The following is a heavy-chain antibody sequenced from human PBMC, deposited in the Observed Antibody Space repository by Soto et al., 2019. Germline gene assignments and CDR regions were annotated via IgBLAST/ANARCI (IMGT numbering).Heavy chain of an antibody. D-gene: IGHD3-10*01. CDR2: IYSGGST. J-gene: IGHJ6*02. CDR3: ARGANYYGSGSRYYYYGMDV. Sequence: GGSLRLSCAASGFTVSGNYMSWVRQAPGKGLEWVSVIYSGGSTYYADSVKGRFTISRDNSKNTLYLQMNSLRAEDTAVYYCARGANYYGSGSRYYYYGMDVWGQGTTVTVSS. CDR1: GFTVSGNY. V-gene: IGHV3-53*01.